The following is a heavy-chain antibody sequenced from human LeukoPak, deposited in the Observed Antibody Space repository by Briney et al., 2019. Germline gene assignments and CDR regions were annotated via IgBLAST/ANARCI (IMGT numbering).Heavy chain of an antibody. Sequence: SETLSLTCAVYGGSFSGYYWSWIRQPPGKGLEWIGEINHSGSTNYDPSLKSRVTISVDTSKNQFSLKLSSVTAADTAVYYCASLNGAHDYWGQGTLVTVSS. D-gene: IGHD2-8*01. CDR3: ASLNGAHDY. V-gene: IGHV4-34*01. CDR1: GGSFSGYY. J-gene: IGHJ4*02. CDR2: INHSGST.